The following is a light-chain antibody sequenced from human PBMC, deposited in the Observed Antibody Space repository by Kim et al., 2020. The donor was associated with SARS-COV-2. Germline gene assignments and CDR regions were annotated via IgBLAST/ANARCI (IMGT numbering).Light chain of an antibody. CDR3: NSRDSNDNVV. J-gene: IGLJ2*01. CDR2: GKN. Sequence: ALGQTVRITCQGDSLRSYYATCYPQKPGQAPILVIYGKNNRPSGIPDRFSGSSSGNTASLTITGTQAGDEADYYCNSRDSNDNVVFGGGTKLTVL. V-gene: IGLV3-19*01. CDR1: SLRSYY.